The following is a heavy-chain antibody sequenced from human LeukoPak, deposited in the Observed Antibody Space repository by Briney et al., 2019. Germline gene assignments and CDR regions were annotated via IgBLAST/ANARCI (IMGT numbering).Heavy chain of an antibody. CDR1: GGSITTTNW. D-gene: IGHD4-17*01. CDR2: VSLEGVR. J-gene: IGHJ4*02. V-gene: IGHV4-4*02. Sequence: PSETLSLTCGVSGGSITTTNWWSWVRQFPGQGLQWIGEVSLEGVRNYNPSLTSRVTMSLDRAKHLLSLNLNSVTAADTAVYYCAREGNGDYVRYWGQGTLVTVSS. CDR3: AREGNGDYVRY.